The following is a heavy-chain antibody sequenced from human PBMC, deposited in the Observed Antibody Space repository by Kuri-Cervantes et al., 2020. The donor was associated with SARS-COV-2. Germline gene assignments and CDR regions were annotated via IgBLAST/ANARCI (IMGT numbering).Heavy chain of an antibody. CDR2: IYYSGST. CDR1: GGSISSSSYY. V-gene: IGHV4-39*07. J-gene: IGHJ4*02. Sequence: ESLKISCTVSGGSISSSSYYWGWIRQPPGKGLEWIGSIYYSGSTYYNPSLKSRVTKSVDRSENQFSLKLSSVTAADTAVYYCARGRPFDHWGQGTLVTVSS. CDR3: ARGRPFDH.